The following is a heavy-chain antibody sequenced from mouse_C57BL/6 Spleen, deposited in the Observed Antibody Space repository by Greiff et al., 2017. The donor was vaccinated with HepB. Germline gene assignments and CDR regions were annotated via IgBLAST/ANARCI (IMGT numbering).Heavy chain of an antibody. J-gene: IGHJ3*01. CDR3: TRGSSAWFAY. CDR1: GYTFTDYE. CDR2: IDPETGGT. Sequence: VKLQESGAELVRPGASVTLSCKASGYTFTDYEMHWVKQTPVHGLEWIGAIDPETGGTAYNQKFKGKAILTADKSSSTAYMELRSLTSEDSAVYYCTRGSSAWFAYWGQGTLVTVSA. V-gene: IGHV1-15*01. D-gene: IGHD3-2*02.